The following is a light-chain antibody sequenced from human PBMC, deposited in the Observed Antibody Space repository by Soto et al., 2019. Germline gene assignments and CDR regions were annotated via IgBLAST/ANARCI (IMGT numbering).Light chain of an antibody. CDR3: QQAYNFSPT. CDR2: AAS. J-gene: IGKJ3*01. V-gene: IGKV1-12*01. CDR1: QGISNW. Sequence: DIQMTQSPSSVSASVGDRVTISCRASQGISNWLAWYQQKPGKAPNLLIYAASSLQSGVPARFSGSASGTDFTLAINSLQPEDFANYYCQQAYNFSPTFGPGTKVDIK.